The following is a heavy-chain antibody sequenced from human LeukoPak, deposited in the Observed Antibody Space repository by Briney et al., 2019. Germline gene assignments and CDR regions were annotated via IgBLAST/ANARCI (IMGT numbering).Heavy chain of an antibody. Sequence: PGGSLRLSCAASGFTSSSYAIHWVRQAPDKGLGWVALISKEGSNKYYADSVKGRVTIYRDNSKNTLYLQMNSLRAEDTAVYYCARDKAYCSGGSCYSVLDYWGQGTLVTVSS. V-gene: IGHV3-30-3*01. CDR1: GFTSSSYA. J-gene: IGHJ4*02. D-gene: IGHD2-15*01. CDR3: ARDKAYCSGGSCYSVLDY. CDR2: ISKEGSNK.